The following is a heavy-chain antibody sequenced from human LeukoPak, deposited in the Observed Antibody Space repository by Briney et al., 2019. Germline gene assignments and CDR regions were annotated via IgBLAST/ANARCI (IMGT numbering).Heavy chain of an antibody. Sequence: SQTLSLTCTVSGGSISSGGYYWSWLHQHPGKGLEWIGYIYYSGSTYYNPSPKSRVTISVDTSKNQFSLKLSSVTAADTAVYYCARDLVSGYGDYALRGMAFAIWGQGTMVTVSS. CDR1: GGSISSGGYY. D-gene: IGHD4-17*01. CDR3: ARDLVSGYGDYALRGMAFAI. J-gene: IGHJ3*02. V-gene: IGHV4-31*03. CDR2: IYYSGST.